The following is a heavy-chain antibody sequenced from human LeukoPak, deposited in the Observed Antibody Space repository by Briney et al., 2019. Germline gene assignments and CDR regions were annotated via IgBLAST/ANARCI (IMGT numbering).Heavy chain of an antibody. D-gene: IGHD3-10*01. CDR3: ARDSFGELQIDY. V-gene: IGHV1-46*01. CDR1: GYTFTSYY. CDR2: INPSGGST. J-gene: IGHJ4*02. Sequence: ASVKVSCKASGYTFTSYYIHWVRQAPGQWLEWMGIINPSGGSTSYAQKFQGRVTMTRDTSTSTVYMEMSSLRYEDTAVYYCARDSFGELQIDYWGQGTLVTVSS.